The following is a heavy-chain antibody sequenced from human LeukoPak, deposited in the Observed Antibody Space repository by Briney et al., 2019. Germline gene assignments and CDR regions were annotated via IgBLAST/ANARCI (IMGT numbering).Heavy chain of an antibody. CDR1: GFTFSSYG. J-gene: IGHJ4*02. V-gene: IGHV3-33*01. CDR2: IWYDGSNK. CDR3: ARDLSTYYDSSGYGY. D-gene: IGHD3-22*01. Sequence: GGSLRLSCAASGFTFSSYGMHWVRQAPGKGLEWVAVIWYDGSNKYYADSVKGRFTISRDNSKNTLYLQMNSLRAEDTAVHYCARDLSTYYDSSGYGYWGQGTLVTVSS.